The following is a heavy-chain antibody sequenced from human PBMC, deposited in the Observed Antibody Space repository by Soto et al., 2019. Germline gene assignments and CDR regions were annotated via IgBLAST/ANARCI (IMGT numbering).Heavy chain of an antibody. J-gene: IGHJ4*02. D-gene: IGHD6-25*01. CDR1: GFTFSSYA. CDR2: ISYDGSNK. V-gene: IGHV3-30-3*01. Sequence: QVQLVESGGGVVQPGRSLRLSCAASGFTFSSYAMHWVRQAPGKGLEWVAVISYDGSNKYYADSVKGRFTISRDNSKNTLYLQMNILRDEDTAVYYCARGEAAAFDYWGQGTLVTVSS. CDR3: ARGEAAAFDY.